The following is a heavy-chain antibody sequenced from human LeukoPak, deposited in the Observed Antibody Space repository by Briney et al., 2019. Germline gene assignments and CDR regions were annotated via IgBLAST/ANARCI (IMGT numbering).Heavy chain of an antibody. CDR1: GGSISTYY. CDR3: AGHHPRNTVDF. V-gene: IGHV4-59*08. CDR2: ISDIGSI. Sequence: SETLSLTCTVSGGSISTYYWSWIRQPPGKGLEWIAYISDIGSINYNPSLKSRVTISLDTSKNQFSLKLSSVTAADTAVYYCAGHHPRNTVDFWGQGTLVTVSS. D-gene: IGHD2/OR15-2a*01. J-gene: IGHJ4*02.